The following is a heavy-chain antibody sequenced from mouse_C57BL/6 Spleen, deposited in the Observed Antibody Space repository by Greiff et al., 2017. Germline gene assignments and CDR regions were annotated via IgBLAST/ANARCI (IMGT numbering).Heavy chain of an antibody. Sequence: EVKLVESGPGLVKPSQSLSLTCSVTGYSITSGYYWNWIRQFPGNKLEWMGYISYDGSNNYNPSLKNRISITRDTSKNQFFLKLNSVTTEDTATYYCARGGWLNYAMDYWGQGTSVTVSS. CDR3: ARGGWLNYAMDY. J-gene: IGHJ4*01. V-gene: IGHV3-6*01. CDR1: GYSITSGYY. D-gene: IGHD2-3*01. CDR2: ISYDGSN.